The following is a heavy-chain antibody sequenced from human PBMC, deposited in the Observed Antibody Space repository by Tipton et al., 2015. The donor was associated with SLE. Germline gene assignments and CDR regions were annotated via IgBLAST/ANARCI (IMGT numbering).Heavy chain of an antibody. Sequence: TLSLTCNVSGGSISSHYWSWIRQPPGKGLERIGYIYYSGSTNYNPSLKSRVTISVDTSKNQFSLKLSSVTAADTAVYYCAREGSYSFYYWGQGTLVTVSS. D-gene: IGHD3-10*01. CDR1: GGSISSHY. J-gene: IGHJ4*02. CDR2: IYYSGST. V-gene: IGHV4-59*11. CDR3: AREGSYSFYY.